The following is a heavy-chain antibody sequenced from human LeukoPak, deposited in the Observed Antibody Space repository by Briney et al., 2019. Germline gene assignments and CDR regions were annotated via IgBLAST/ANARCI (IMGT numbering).Heavy chain of an antibody. Sequence: PGGSLRLSCAASGFTFSSYSMNWVRQAPGKGLEWVSSISSSSSYIYYADSVKGRFTISRDNAKNSLYLQMNSLRAEDTAVYYCARVGWFGGANLDYWGQGTLVTVSS. D-gene: IGHD3-10*01. CDR1: GFTFSSYS. CDR2: ISSSSSYI. V-gene: IGHV3-21*01. J-gene: IGHJ4*02. CDR3: ARVGWFGGANLDY.